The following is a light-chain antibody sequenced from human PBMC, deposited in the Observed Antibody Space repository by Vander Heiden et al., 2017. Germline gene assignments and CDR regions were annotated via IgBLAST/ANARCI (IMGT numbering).Light chain of an antibody. CDR2: KDN. CDR3: QSADSSGTYVV. V-gene: IGLV3-25*02. J-gene: IGLJ2*01. CDR1: ALPKQD. Sequence: SNELTQPPSVSVSPGQTARVTCSGDALPKQDAYWYQQKPGQAPVLVIYKDNERPSGIPERFSGSNSGTTVTLTNSRVQAEEEADYYCQSADSSGTYVVFGGGTKLTVL.